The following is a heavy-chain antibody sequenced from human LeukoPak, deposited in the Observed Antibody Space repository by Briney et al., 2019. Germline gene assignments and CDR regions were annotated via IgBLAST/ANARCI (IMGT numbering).Heavy chain of an antibody. D-gene: IGHD5-12*01. CDR1: GFPFSHFA. CDR3: ASKSDSGYDILIY. V-gene: IGHV3-23*01. J-gene: IGHJ4*02. CDR2: IHGDGSAT. Sequence: GGSLRLSCGASGFPFSHFAMTWVRQTPGRGLEWVSPIHGDGSATHYADSVKGRFAISRDNSKNALYLQLNSLRAEDTAVYYCASKSDSGYDILIYWGQGTLVTVSS.